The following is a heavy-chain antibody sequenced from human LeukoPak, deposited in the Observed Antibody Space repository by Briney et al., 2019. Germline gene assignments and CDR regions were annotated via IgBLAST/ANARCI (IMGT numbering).Heavy chain of an antibody. D-gene: IGHD1-26*01. CDR3: ARRKRVGAAFDP. Sequence: SETLSLTCTVSGGSISSSSYYWGWIRQPPGKGLEWFGSIYYSGSTYYNPSLKRRVTISVDTSKNQFSLKLSPVTAANTAVYYCARRKRVGAAFDPWGQGTLATVSS. V-gene: IGHV4-39*01. CDR1: GGSISSSSYY. J-gene: IGHJ5*02. CDR2: IYYSGST.